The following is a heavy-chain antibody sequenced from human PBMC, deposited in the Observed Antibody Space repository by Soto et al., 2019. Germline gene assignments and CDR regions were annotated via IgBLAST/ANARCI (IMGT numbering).Heavy chain of an antibody. CDR3: ARGLAAGDN. CDR1: GYTFTNYY. CDR2: INPNGGST. D-gene: IGHD6-13*01. V-gene: IGHV1-46*01. J-gene: IGHJ4*02. Sequence: QVQLVQSGAEVKNPGASVKVSCKASGYTFTNYYIHWVRQAPGQGLEWMAIINPNGGSTNYAQEFQGRVTLARDTFTNTVYMELSSLRSEDTAIYYCARGLAAGDNWGQGTLVTVSS.